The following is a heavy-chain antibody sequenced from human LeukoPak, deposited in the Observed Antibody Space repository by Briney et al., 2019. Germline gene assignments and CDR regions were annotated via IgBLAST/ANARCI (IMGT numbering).Heavy chain of an antibody. J-gene: IGHJ6*02. Sequence: PGGSLRLSCAASGFTFSDYYMSWIRQAPGKGLEWVSYISSSGSTMYYADSVKGRFTISRDNAKNSLYLQMNSLRAEDTAVYYCASGVDYYDSSGYYLYYYYGMDIWGQGTTVTVSS. V-gene: IGHV3-11*01. CDR2: ISSSGSTM. D-gene: IGHD3-22*01. CDR1: GFTFSDYY. CDR3: ASGVDYYDSSGYYLYYYYGMDI.